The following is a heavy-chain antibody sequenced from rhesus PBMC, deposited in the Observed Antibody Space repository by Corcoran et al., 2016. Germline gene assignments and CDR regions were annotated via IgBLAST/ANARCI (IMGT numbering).Heavy chain of an antibody. J-gene: IGHJ4*01. CDR2: IYGSSGST. CDR3: ARDGSFTGTRTGIDY. Sequence: QVQLQESGPGVVKPSETLSLTCAVSGYSISSGYDWSWIRQPPGKGLEWIGYIYGSSGSTNYNQSLKNRVTISKDTSKNQFSLKLSSVTAADTAVYYCARDGSFTGTRTGIDYWGQGVLVTVSS. V-gene: IGHV4-76*01. CDR1: GYSISSGYD. D-gene: IGHD2-21*01.